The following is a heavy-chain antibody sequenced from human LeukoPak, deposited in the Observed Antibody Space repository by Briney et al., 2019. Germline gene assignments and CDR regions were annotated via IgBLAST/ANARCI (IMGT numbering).Heavy chain of an antibody. CDR2: ISSSSSTI. D-gene: IGHD5-18*01. CDR1: GFTFSSYG. J-gene: IGHJ6*04. V-gene: IGHV3-48*01. Sequence: GGSLRLSCAASGFTFSSYGMYWVRQAPGKGLEWVSYISSSSSTIYYADSVKGRFTISRDNAKNSLYLQMNSLRAEDTAVYYCARDSSGYSYGEGMDVWGKGTTVTVSS. CDR3: ARDSSGYSYGEGMDV.